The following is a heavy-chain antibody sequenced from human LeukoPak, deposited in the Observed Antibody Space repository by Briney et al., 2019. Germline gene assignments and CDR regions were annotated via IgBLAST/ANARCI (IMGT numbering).Heavy chain of an antibody. V-gene: IGHV3-30*02. CDR1: GFTFSSND. D-gene: IGHD6-19*01. J-gene: IGHJ6*03. Sequence: GGSLRLSCAASGFTFSSNDLHWVRKAQAKGQGRVGFIGYDGSNKYYADSVRGRFTISRDNSKNTLYLQMNSLRAEDTAVYFCAKGSKAVLFTRDHYMDVWGKGTTVTISS. CDR2: IGYDGSNK. CDR3: AKGSKAVLFTRDHYMDV.